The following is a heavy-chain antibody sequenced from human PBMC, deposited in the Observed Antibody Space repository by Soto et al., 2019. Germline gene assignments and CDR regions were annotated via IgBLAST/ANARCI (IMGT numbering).Heavy chain of an antibody. CDR2: IYYSGST. Sequence: SETLSLTCTVSGGSISSGGYYWSWIRQHPGKGLEWIGYIYYSGSTYYNPSLKSRVTISVDTSKNQFSLKLSSVTAADTAVYYCASLRFYRPGPIGPWGQGTLVTVSS. CDR1: GGSISSGGYY. V-gene: IGHV4-31*03. D-gene: IGHD3-3*01. J-gene: IGHJ5*02. CDR3: ASLRFYRPGPIGP.